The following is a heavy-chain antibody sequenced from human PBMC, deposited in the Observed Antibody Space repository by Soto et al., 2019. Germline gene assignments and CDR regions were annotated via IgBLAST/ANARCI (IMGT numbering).Heavy chain of an antibody. CDR1: GFPFSSYV. J-gene: IGHJ6*01. CDR2: ISGGDGTT. CDR3: VRDWSGDTCPCLDV. D-gene: IGHD3-3*01. Sequence: VQLLESGGGFLQPGGSLRLSCAASGFPFSSYVMSWVRQAPGKGLEWVSAISGGDGTTFYADSVKGRFTISRDNSKNTLYLQTNSLRAEDTAVYYCVRDWSGDTCPCLDVWGQGTTVTVSS. V-gene: IGHV3-23*01.